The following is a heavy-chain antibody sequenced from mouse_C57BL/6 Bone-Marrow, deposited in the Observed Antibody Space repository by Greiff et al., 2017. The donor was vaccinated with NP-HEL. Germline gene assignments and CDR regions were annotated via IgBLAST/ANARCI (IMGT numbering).Heavy chain of an antibody. CDR3: TTDGYYGSSWDY. D-gene: IGHD1-1*01. Sequence: VQLQQSGAELVRPGASVKLSCTASGFNIKDDYMHWVKQRPEQGLEWIGWIDPENGDTEYASKFQGTATITADTSSNTAYLQLSSLPSEDTAVYYCTTDGYYGSSWDYWGQGTTLTVSS. CDR1: GFNIKDDY. J-gene: IGHJ2*01. V-gene: IGHV14-4*01. CDR2: IDPENGDT.